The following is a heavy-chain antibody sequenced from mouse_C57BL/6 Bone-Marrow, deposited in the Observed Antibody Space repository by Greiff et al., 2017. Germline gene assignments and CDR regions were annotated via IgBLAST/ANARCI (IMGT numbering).Heavy chain of an antibody. CDR1: GYTFTSYW. Sequence: VQLQQSGTVLARPGASVKMSCKTSGYTFTSYWMHWVKQRPGQGLEWIGAIYPGNSDTSYNQKFKGKAKLTAVTSASTAYMELSSLTNEDSAVYYCTREVSLGGYFDVWGTGTTVTVSS. J-gene: IGHJ1*03. CDR2: IYPGNSDT. V-gene: IGHV1-5*01. CDR3: TREVSLGGYFDV. D-gene: IGHD6-2*01.